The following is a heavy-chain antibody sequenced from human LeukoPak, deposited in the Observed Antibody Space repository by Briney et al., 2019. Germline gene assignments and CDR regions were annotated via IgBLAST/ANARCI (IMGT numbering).Heavy chain of an antibody. CDR3: ARDEDPYSGSYYGAFDI. J-gene: IGHJ3*02. CDR2: INHSGST. V-gene: IGHV4-34*01. CDR1: GGSFGGYY. D-gene: IGHD1-26*01. Sequence: PSETLSLTCAVYGGSFGGYYWSWIRQPPGKGLEWIGEINHSGSTNYNPSLKSRVTISVDTSKNQFSLKLSSVTAADAAVYYCARDEDPYSGSYYGAFDIWGQGTMVTASS.